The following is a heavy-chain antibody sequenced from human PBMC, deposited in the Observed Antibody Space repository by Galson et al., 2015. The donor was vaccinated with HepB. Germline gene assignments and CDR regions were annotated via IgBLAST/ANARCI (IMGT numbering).Heavy chain of an antibody. CDR1: GFTFSTYG. CDR2: IRHDGNDK. V-gene: IGHV3-30*02. CDR3: ARGLTIFNGMDV. Sequence: SLRLSCAASGFTFSTYGMHWVRQAPGKGLEWVAFIRHDGNDKYYADSVKGRFTISRDNSKNTLFLQMNSLRAEDTAVYYCARGLTIFNGMDVWGQGTTVTVSS. D-gene: IGHD3-9*01. J-gene: IGHJ6*02.